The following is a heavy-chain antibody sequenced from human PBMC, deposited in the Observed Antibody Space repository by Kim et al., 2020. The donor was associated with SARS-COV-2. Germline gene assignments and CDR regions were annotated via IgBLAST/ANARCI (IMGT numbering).Heavy chain of an antibody. V-gene: IGHV3-30*18. CDR3: AKDKDYYYDSSGYNPYYYYGMDV. Sequence: GGSLRLSCAASGFTFSSYGMHWVRQAPGKGLEWVAVISYDGSNKYYADSVKGRFTISRDNSKNTLYLQMNSLRAEDTAVYYCAKDKDYYYDSSGYNPYYYYGMDVWGQGTTVTVSS. CDR1: GFTFSSYG. CDR2: ISYDGSNK. J-gene: IGHJ6*02. D-gene: IGHD3-22*01.